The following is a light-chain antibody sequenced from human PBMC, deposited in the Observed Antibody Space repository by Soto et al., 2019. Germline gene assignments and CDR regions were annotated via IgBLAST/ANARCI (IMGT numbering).Light chain of an antibody. Sequence: QSALTQPASVSGSPGQSITISCTGTSSDISAYNYVSWYQQYPGKAPKLMIYGVTNRPSGVSNRFSGSKTGNTASLTISGLQAEDEADYYCFSHRSGDSHVFGTGTKLTVL. CDR3: FSHRSGDSHV. CDR2: GVT. CDR1: SSDISAYNY. V-gene: IGLV2-14*01. J-gene: IGLJ1*01.